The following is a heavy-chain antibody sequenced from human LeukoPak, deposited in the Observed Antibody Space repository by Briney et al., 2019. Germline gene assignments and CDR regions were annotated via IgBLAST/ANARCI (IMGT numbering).Heavy chain of an antibody. CDR3: ARDFNYYGSGSFWFDP. CDR2: IHYSGST. J-gene: IGHJ5*02. D-gene: IGHD3-10*01. CDR1: GGSVSSNSYY. V-gene: IGHV4-61*01. Sequence: SETLSLTCTVSGGSVSSNSYYWSWIRQPPGKGLEWIGYIHYSGSTNYNPSLKSRVTIPIDTSKNQFSLKLSSVTAADTAVYYCARDFNYYGSGSFWFDPRGQGTLVTVSS.